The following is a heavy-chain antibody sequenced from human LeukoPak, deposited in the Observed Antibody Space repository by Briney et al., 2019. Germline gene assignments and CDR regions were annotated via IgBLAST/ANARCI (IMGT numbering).Heavy chain of an antibody. D-gene: IGHD2-15*01. J-gene: IGHJ6*03. CDR1: GYTFTGYY. CDR2: INPNSGGT. V-gene: IGHV1-2*02. Sequence: ASVKVSCKASGYTFTGYYMHWVRQAPGQGLEWMGWINPNSGGTNYAQKFQGRVTMTRDTSISTAYMELSRLRSDDTAVYYCARGCSGGSCYYYYYMDVWGKGTRVTVSS. CDR3: ARGCSGGSCYYYYYMDV.